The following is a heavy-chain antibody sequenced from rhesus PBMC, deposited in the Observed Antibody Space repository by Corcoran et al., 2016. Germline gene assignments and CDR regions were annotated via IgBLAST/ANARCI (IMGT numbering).Heavy chain of an antibody. D-gene: IGHD6-31*01. J-gene: IGHJ2*01. Sequence: QVQLQESGPGLVKPSETLSLTCAVSGGSISSSYWSWIRQAPGKGLEWIGRIDSSGSTYYNPSLKRRVPLSVDPSKNQFSLKLSSVTAADTAVYYCARHRRDSSGWYGFYWYFDLWGPGTPITISS. CDR2: IDSSGST. V-gene: IGHV4S11*01. CDR3: ARHRRDSSGWYGFYWYFDL. CDR1: GGSISSSY.